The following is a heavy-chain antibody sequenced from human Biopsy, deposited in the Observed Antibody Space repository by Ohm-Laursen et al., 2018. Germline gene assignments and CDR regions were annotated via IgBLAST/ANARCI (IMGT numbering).Heavy chain of an antibody. CDR3: TKARGRFLEWVDPFDF. J-gene: IGHJ3*01. CDR2: ISWNSGIK. V-gene: IGHV3-9*01. D-gene: IGHD3-3*01. Sequence: SLRLSCAATGFTFDDNAMHWVRQAPGKGLEWVSGISWNSGIKDYTDSVKGRFAISRDNAKNSLYLQMSSLSSEDTALYYCTKARGRFLEWVDPFDFWGQGTMVTVSS. CDR1: GFTFDDNA.